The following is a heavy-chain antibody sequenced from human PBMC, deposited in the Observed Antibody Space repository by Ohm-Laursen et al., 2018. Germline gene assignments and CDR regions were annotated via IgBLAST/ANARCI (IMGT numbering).Heavy chain of an antibody. CDR3: ARGRVYGISRPFDY. Sequence: SETLSLTCPISGDSVSSNSAAWNWIRQSPSRGLEWLGRTYYGSKWYNDYVVSVKSRITINPDTSKNQFSLQLNSVTPEDTAVYYCARGRVYGISRPFDYWGQGTLVTVSS. CDR2: TYYGSKWYN. D-gene: IGHD6-13*01. V-gene: IGHV6-1*01. CDR1: GDSVSSNSAA. J-gene: IGHJ4*02.